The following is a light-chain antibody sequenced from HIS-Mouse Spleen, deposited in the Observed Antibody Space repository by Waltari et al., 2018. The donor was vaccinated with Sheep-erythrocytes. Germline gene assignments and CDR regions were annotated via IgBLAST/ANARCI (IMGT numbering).Light chain of an antibody. J-gene: IGKJ4*01. V-gene: IGKV4-1*01. CDR2: WAS. CDR3: QQYYSTPLT. Sequence: DIVMTQSPDSLAVSLGERATINCNSSQSVLYSSNNKNYLAWYQQKPGQPPMLLIYWASARESGVPGRFSGGGSGTDFTLTISSLQAEDVAVYYCQQYYSTPLTFGGGTKVEIK. CDR1: QSVLYSSNNKNY.